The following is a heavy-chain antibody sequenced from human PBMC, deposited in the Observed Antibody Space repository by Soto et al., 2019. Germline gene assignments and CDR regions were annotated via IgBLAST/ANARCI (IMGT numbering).Heavy chain of an antibody. CDR2: MNSDGTTT. CDR3: VRGTSGWPGMDY. J-gene: IGHJ4*02. CDR1: GFTFSTYW. Sequence: VGSLRLSCAASGFTFSTYWMHWVRQAPGKGLVWVSRMNSDGTTTDYADSVKGRFTISRDNAKSTLYLQMNGLRAEDTAVYFCVRGTSGWPGMDYWGQGTLVTVSS. D-gene: IGHD6-19*01. V-gene: IGHV3-74*01.